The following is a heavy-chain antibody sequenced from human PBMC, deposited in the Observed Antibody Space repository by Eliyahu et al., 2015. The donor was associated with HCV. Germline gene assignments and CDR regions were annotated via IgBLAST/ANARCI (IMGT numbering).Heavy chain of an antibody. V-gene: IGHV3-21*01. CDR1: GFTFSSYS. J-gene: IGHJ5*02. Sequence: EVQLVESGGGLVKPGGSLRLSCAASGFTFSSYSMNWVRQAPGKGLGWVSSISSSSSYIYYADSVKGRFTISRDNAKNSLYLQMNSLRAEDTAVYYCANGVGSSIDPWGQGTLVTVSS. CDR2: ISSSSSYI. CDR3: ANGVGSSIDP. D-gene: IGHD6-6*01.